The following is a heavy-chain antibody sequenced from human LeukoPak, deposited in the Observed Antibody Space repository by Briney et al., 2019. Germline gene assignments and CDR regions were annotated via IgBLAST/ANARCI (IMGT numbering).Heavy chain of an antibody. CDR2: ISSSSSYI. CDR1: GFTFSSYG. Sequence: GGSLRLSCAASGFTFSSYGMHWVRQAPGKGLEWVSSISSSSSYIYYADSVKGRFTISRDNAKNSLYLQMNSLRAEDTAVYYCAEMATSDYWGQGTLVTVSS. J-gene: IGHJ4*02. CDR3: AEMATSDY. V-gene: IGHV3-21*01. D-gene: IGHD5-24*01.